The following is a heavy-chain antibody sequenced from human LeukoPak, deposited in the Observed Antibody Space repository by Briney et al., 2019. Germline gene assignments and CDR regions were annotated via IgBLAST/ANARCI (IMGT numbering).Heavy chain of an antibody. CDR2: INPNSGGT. CDR1: GYTFTGYY. D-gene: IGHD1-26*01. CDR3: ARDLVNRKGATSWDDWFDP. J-gene: IGHJ5*02. V-gene: IGHV1-2*02. Sequence: GASVKVSCKASGYTFTGYYMRWVRQAPGQGLEWMGWINPNSGGTNYAQKFQGRVTMTRDTSISTAYMELSRLRSDDTAVYYCARDLVNRKGATSWDDWFDPWGQGTLVTVSS.